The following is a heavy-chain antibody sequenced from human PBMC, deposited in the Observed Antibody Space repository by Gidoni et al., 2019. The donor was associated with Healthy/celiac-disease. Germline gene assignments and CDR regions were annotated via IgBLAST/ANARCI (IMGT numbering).Heavy chain of an antibody. V-gene: IGHV3-23*01. CDR2: ISGSGGST. D-gene: IGHD3-3*01. CDR1: GLTFSSYA. J-gene: IGHJ6*03. CDR3: AKGGKDYDFWSGYYMDV. Sequence: EVQLLESGGGLVQPGGSLRLSCAASGLTFSSYAMSWVRQAPGKGLEWVSAISGSGGSTYYADSVKGRFTISRDNSKNTLYLQMNSLRAEDTAVYYCAKGGKDYDFWSGYYMDVWGKGTTVTVSS.